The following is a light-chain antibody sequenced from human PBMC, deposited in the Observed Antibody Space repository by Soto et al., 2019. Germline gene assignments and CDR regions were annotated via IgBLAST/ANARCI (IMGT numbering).Light chain of an antibody. CDR2: SNN. CDR1: SSNIGSNT. J-gene: IGLJ2*01. V-gene: IGLV1-44*01. Sequence: QPVLTQPPSASGTPGQRVTISCSGSSSNIGSNTVNWYQQLPGTAPKLLIYSNNQRPSGVPDRFSGSKSGTSASLAISGLQSEDEDDSYCAAWDDSLNGVVFGGGTKLTVL. CDR3: AAWDDSLNGVV.